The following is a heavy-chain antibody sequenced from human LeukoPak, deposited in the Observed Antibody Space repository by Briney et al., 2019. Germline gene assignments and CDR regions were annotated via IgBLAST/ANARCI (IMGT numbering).Heavy chain of an antibody. J-gene: IGHJ4*02. D-gene: IGHD1-26*01. CDR1: GYSISSGYQ. V-gene: IGHV4-38-2*02. Sequence: SETLSLTCSVSGYSISSGYQWGWIRQPPGKGLEWIGSIHHSGSTYYNPSLNSRISISIDTSKNQFSLKLSSVTAADTAVYYCASWGATHHSFDYWGQGTLVTVSS. CDR2: IHHSGST. CDR3: ASWGATHHSFDY.